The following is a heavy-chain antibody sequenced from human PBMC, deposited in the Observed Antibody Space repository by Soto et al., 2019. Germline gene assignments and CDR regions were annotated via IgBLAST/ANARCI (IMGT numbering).Heavy chain of an antibody. D-gene: IGHD2-15*01. CDR2: IYSGGTT. V-gene: IGHV3-53*01. CDR1: GFTVSSKY. Sequence: EVQLVESGGGLIQPGESLRLSCTASGFTVSSKYMSWVRQAPGKGLEWVSVIYSGGTTYYADSVKGRFTISRDNSKNMLDLQMNSLKAEDTAVYYCASHESGGSYWYFALWGRGTLVTVSS. CDR3: ASHESGGSYWYFAL. J-gene: IGHJ2*01.